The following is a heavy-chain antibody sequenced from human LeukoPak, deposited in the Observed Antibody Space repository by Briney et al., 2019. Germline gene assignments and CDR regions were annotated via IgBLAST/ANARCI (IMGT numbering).Heavy chain of an antibody. J-gene: IGHJ4*02. V-gene: IGHV3-64D*09. CDR3: VTLGLASPSDY. CDR2: ISSNGGST. CDR1: GFTFSTYA. Sequence: GSLRLSCSASGFTFSTYATHWVRQAPGKGLEYVSAISSNGGSTYYADSVRGRFTISRDNSKKTLYLQMSSLRTEDTAVYYCVTLGLASPSDYWGQGTLVTVSS. D-gene: IGHD3/OR15-3a*01.